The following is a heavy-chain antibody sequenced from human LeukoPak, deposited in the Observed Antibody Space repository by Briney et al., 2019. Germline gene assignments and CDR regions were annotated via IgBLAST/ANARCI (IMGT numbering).Heavy chain of an antibody. Sequence: GGSLRLSCAASGFTFSSYPVHWVRQAPGKGLEWVALITYDGSNKYYADSVKGRFTISRDNSNNTLYLQMNSLRAEDTAVYYCASNLPAPDVWGQGTTVTVSS. V-gene: IGHV3-30-3*01. J-gene: IGHJ6*02. CDR3: ASNLPAPDV. CDR1: GFTFSSYP. CDR2: ITYDGSNK.